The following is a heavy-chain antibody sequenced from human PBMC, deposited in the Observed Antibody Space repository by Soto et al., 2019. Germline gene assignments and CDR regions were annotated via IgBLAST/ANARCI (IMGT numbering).Heavy chain of an antibody. D-gene: IGHD2-15*01. V-gene: IGHV4-31*03. CDR2: IYYSGST. CDR3: ARVSTPSYCSGGSCYSGTYSDY. CDR1: GGSISSGGYY. J-gene: IGHJ4*02. Sequence: SETLSLTCTVSGGSISSGGYYWSWIRQHPGRGLEWIGYIYYSGSTYYNPSLKSRVTISVDTSKNQFSLKLSSVTAADTAVYYCARVSTPSYCSGGSCYSGTYSDYRGQGTLVTISS.